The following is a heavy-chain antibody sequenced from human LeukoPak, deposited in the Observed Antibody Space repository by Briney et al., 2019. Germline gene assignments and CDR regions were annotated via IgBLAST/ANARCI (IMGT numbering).Heavy chain of an antibody. CDR3: ARGTATIDY. D-gene: IGHD4-11*01. CDR2: IKEDGSEK. Sequence: PGGSLRLSCAASGFTFSSYWMSWVRQAPGKGLEWVATIKEDGSEKNYVDSVKGRFTISRDNAKNSMYLQMNTLRAEDTAVYYCARGTATIDYWGQGTLVTVSS. V-gene: IGHV3-7*01. CDR1: GFTFSSYW. J-gene: IGHJ4*02.